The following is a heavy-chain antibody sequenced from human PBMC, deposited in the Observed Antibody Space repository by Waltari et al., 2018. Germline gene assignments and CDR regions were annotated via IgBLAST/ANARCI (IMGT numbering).Heavy chain of an antibody. CDR1: GYTLTKLS. D-gene: IGHD3-10*02. CDR3: VTRIKTVVQGVIVIEGPPPNWFDP. Sequence: QVQLVQSEAVVRKPGASVKVSCKASGYTLTKLSIHWVRQSPGKGLEWMGGFGPDYGDTNYARNFQGRVTMTEDAATDTAYMELTTLRSDDTAVYYCVTRIKTVVQGVIVIEGPPPNWFDPWGPGTQVTVSS. V-gene: IGHV1-24*01. J-gene: IGHJ5*02. CDR2: FGPDYGDT.